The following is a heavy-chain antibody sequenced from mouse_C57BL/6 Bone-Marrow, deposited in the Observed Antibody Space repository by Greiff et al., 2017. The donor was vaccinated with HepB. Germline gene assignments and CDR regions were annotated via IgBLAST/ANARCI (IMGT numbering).Heavy chain of an antibody. CDR3: TRVPHYYGSSYHYYAMDY. D-gene: IGHD1-1*01. J-gene: IGHJ4*01. CDR1: GFTFSSYA. V-gene: IGHV5-9-1*02. Sequence: EVMLVESGEGLVKPGGSLKLSCAASGFTFSSYAMSWVRQTPEKRLEWVADISSGGDYIYYADTVKGRFTISRDNARNTLYLQMSSLKSEDTAMYYCTRVPHYYGSSYHYYAMDYWGQGTSVTVSS. CDR2: ISSGGDYI.